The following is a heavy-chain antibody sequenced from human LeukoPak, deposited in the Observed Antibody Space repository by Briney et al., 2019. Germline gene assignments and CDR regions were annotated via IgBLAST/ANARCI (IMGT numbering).Heavy chain of an antibody. D-gene: IGHD3-3*01. CDR2: LSGSGGST. J-gene: IGHJ4*02. V-gene: IGHV3-23*01. CDR1: EFAFSSYA. CDR3: AKGTVFGVVRSGGLDY. Sequence: GGSLRLSCAASEFAFSSYAMSWVRQAPGKGLEWVSGLSGSGGSTYYADSVKGRFTISRDNSKNTLYQQMNSLRAEDTAVYYCAKGTVFGVVRSGGLDYWGQGTLVTVSS.